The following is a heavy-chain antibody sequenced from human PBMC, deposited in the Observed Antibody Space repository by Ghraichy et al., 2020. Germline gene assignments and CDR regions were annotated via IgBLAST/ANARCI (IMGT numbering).Heavy chain of an antibody. CDR3: SRGGGAGTPVLYHMDV. V-gene: IGHV3-21*01. Sequence: LSLTCVASGLMFSPNTMNWVRQAPGKGLEWVSSISSSTRYIYYADSVKGRFTISRDNAQNSLYLQMNSLRAEDTAVYYCSRGGGAGTPVLYHMDVWGRGTTVTVSS. CDR1: GLMFSPNT. CDR2: ISSSTRYI. D-gene: IGHD6-19*01. J-gene: IGHJ6*02.